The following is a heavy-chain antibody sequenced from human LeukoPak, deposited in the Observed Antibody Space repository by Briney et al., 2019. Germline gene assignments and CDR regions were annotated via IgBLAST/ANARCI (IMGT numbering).Heavy chain of an antibody. J-gene: IGHJ3*02. Sequence: PGGSLRLSCVASGFTFSNYWMHWVRQDPGKGLVWVSRINSDGSNINYADSVKGRFTISRDNSKNTLYVQMNSLRAEDTAVYYCAKDKRFPDDVFDIWGQGTMVTVSS. CDR3: AKDKRFPDDVFDI. V-gene: IGHV3-74*01. CDR1: GFTFSNYW. D-gene: IGHD3-10*01. CDR2: INSDGSNI.